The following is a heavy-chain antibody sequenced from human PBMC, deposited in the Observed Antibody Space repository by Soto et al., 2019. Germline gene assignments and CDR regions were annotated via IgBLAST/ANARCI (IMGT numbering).Heavy chain of an antibody. CDR1: GGTFSSYA. J-gene: IGHJ6*02. Sequence: SVKVSCKASGGTFSSYAISWVRQAPGQGLEWMGGIIPIFGTANYAQKFQGRVTITADESTSTAYMELSSLRSEDTAVYYCARDRDYSHLTYYYYGMDVWGQGTTVTVS. D-gene: IGHD4-4*01. V-gene: IGHV1-69*13. CDR2: IIPIFGTA. CDR3: ARDRDYSHLTYYYYGMDV.